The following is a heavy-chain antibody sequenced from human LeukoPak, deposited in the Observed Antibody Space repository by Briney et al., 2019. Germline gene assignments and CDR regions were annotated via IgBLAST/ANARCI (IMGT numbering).Heavy chain of an antibody. Sequence: ASVKVSCKASGYTFTGYYMHWVRQAPGQGLEWMGWINPNSGGTNYAQKIQGRVTMTRDTSISTAYMELSRLRSDDTAVYYCARGLELPRFDPWGQGTLVTVSS. V-gene: IGHV1-2*02. CDR2: INPNSGGT. CDR1: GYTFTGYY. J-gene: IGHJ5*02. D-gene: IGHD1-7*01. CDR3: ARGLELPRFDP.